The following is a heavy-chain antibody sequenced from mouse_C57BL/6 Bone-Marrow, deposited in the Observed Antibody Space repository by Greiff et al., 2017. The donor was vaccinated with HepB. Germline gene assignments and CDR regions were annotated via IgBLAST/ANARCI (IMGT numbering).Heavy chain of an antibody. CDR3: ARHRIAY. Sequence: QVQLQQSGPELVKPGASVKISCKASGYVFSSSWMNWVKQRPGKGLEWIGRIYPGDGDTNYNGKFKGKATLTADKSSSTAYMQLSSLTSEDSAVYFCARHRIAYWGQGTLVTVSA. CDR2: IYPGDGDT. CDR1: GYVFSSSW. J-gene: IGHJ3*01. V-gene: IGHV1-82*01.